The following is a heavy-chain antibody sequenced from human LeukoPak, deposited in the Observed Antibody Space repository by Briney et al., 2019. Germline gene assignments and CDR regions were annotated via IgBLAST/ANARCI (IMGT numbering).Heavy chain of an antibody. V-gene: IGHV4-38-2*02. CDR2: IYHSGTT. CDR3: ARDGVFHDSDGYSFDY. Sequence: SETLSLTCAVSNYSITSGYFWGWTRQPPGKGLEWIASIYHSGTTYYNPSLRNRVTLFVDTSKNQFSLKLTSLTAADTAVYYCARDGVFHDSDGYSFDYWGQGTLVTVSS. D-gene: IGHD3-22*01. CDR1: NYSITSGYF. J-gene: IGHJ4*02.